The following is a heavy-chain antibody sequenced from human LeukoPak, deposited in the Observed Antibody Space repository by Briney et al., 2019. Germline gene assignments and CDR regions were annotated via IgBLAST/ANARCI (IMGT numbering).Heavy chain of an antibody. CDR2: TYYRSKWYN. J-gene: IGHJ4*02. V-gene: IGHV6-1*01. CDR3: ARESQGYGSGWYNGYLDH. Sequence: SQTLSLTCAISGDSVSSNSAAWNWIRQSPSRGLEWLGRTYYRSKWYNDYAVSVTSRITINPGTSKNQFSLQLNSVAPEDTAVYYCARESQGYGSGWYNGYLDHWGQGTLVTVSS. D-gene: IGHD6-19*01. CDR1: GDSVSSNSAA.